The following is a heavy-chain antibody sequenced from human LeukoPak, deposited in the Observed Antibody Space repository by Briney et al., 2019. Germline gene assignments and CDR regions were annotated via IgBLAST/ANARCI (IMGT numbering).Heavy chain of an antibody. V-gene: IGHV4-4*07. Sequence: SETLSLTCTVSGDSISYHYWSWIRQPAGKGLEWIGRIYSSASANYNPSLKSRVTMSLDTFKNQFSLNLTSVTAADTAVYYCARVLFTEEDAFDIWGQGTMVTVSS. J-gene: IGHJ3*02. CDR2: IYSSASA. CDR3: ARVLFTEEDAFDI. CDR1: GDSISYHY.